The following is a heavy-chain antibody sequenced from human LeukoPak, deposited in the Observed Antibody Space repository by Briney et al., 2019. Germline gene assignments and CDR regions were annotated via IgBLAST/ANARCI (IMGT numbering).Heavy chain of an antibody. CDR1: GYTLTDYY. CDR3: ARGHCSGGSCYSHWFDP. D-gene: IGHD2-15*01. J-gene: IGHJ5*02. V-gene: IGHV1-2*02. Sequence: ASVKVSCKASGYTLTDYYIHWVRQAPGQGLKWMGWINPSGGGTNYAQKFPGRVTMTRDTSISTVYMELSRLTSDDTAVYYCARGHCSGGSCYSHWFDPWGQGTLVTVSS. CDR2: INPSGGGT.